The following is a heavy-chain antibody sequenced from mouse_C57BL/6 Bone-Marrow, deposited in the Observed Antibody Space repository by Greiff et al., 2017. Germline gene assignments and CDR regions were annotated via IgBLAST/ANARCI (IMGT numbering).Heavy chain of an antibody. J-gene: IGHJ2*01. CDR1: GFTFSSYG. CDR3: ARRGGYDGRPYFDY. Sequence: EVQLVESGGDLVKPGGSLKLSCAASGFTFSSYGMSWVRQTPDKRLEWVATISSGGSYTYYPDSVKGRFTISRDNAKNTLYLQMSRLKSEDTAMYYCARRGGYDGRPYFDYWGQGTTRTVSS. D-gene: IGHD2-2*01. V-gene: IGHV5-6*01. CDR2: ISSGGSYT.